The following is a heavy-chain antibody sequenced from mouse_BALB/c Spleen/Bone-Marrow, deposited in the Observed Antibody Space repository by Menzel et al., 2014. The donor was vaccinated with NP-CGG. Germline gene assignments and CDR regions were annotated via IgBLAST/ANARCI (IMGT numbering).Heavy chain of an antibody. CDR1: GFDFSRYW. D-gene: IGHD1-2*01. V-gene: IGHV4-1*02. Sequence: DVMLVESGGGLVQPGGSLKLSCAASGFDFSRYWMTWVRQAPGKGLEWIGEINPDSSTINYALSLKDKFIISRDNAKNTLYLQMSKVRSEDTALYYCAKNYYYGYVAYWGQGTLVTVSA. J-gene: IGHJ3*01. CDR3: AKNYYYGYVAY. CDR2: INPDSSTI.